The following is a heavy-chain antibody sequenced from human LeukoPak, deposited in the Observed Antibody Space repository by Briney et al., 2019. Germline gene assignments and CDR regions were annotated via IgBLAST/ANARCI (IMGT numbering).Heavy chain of an antibody. Sequence: GGSLRLSCAASGFTFSSYGMHWVRQAPGKGLEWVAVIWDDGTNTYYADSVKGRFTISRDNSKNTLYLQMNSLRAEDTAVYYCARDFCSGGSCYPDAFDIWGQGTMVTASS. D-gene: IGHD2-15*01. CDR1: GFTFSSYG. CDR3: ARDFCSGGSCYPDAFDI. CDR2: IWDDGTNT. V-gene: IGHV3-33*01. J-gene: IGHJ3*02.